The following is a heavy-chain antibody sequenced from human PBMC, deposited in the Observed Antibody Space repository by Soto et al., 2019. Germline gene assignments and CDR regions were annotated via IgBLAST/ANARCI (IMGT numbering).Heavy chain of an antibody. J-gene: IGHJ4*02. CDR2: ISSSSSYI. CDR1: GFTFSSYS. D-gene: IGHD3-10*01. Sequence: PGGSLRLSCAASGFTFSSYSMNWVRQAPGKGLEWVSSISSSSSYIYYADSVKGRFTISRDNAKNSLYLQMNSLRAEDTAVYYCARDRWGGNYFDYWGQGTLVTVSS. CDR3: ARDRWGGNYFDY. V-gene: IGHV3-21*01.